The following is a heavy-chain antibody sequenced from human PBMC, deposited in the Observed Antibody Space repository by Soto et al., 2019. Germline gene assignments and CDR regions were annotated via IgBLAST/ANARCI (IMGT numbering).Heavy chain of an antibody. V-gene: IGHV3-33*01. CDR1: GFTFSSYG. Sequence: GGSLRLSCAASGFTFSSYGMHWVRQAPGKGLEWVAVIWYDGSNKYYADSVKGQFTISRDNSKNTLYLQMNSLRAEDTAVYYCARVFPAGEYCSSTSCYYYYYYYMDVWGKGTTVTVSS. CDR2: IWYDGSNK. CDR3: ARVFPAGEYCSSTSCYYYYYYYMDV. D-gene: IGHD2-2*01. J-gene: IGHJ6*03.